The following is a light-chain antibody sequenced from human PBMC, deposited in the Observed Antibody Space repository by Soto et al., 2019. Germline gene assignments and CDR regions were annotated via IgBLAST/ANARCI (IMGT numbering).Light chain of an antibody. V-gene: IGLV3-1*01. J-gene: IGLJ2*01. CDR1: KLGDKY. CDR2: QDS. Sequence: SYELTQPPSVSVSPGQTASITCSGDKLGDKYACWYQQKPGQSPVLVIYQDSKRPSGIPERFSGSNSGNTATLIISGTQAMDEADYYCQAWDSSTGGVFGGGTKLTVL. CDR3: QAWDSSTGGV.